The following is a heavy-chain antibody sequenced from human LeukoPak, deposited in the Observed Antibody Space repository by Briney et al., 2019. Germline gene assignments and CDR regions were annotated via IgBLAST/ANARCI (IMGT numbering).Heavy chain of an antibody. J-gene: IGHJ4*02. V-gene: IGHV3-48*02. CDR3: ARILPHLYYYGSGSYSGAVDY. CDR2: ISSSSSTI. Sequence: PGGSLRLSCAASGFTFSSYSMNWVRQAPGQGLEWVSYISSSSSTIYYADSVKGRFTISRDNAKNSLYLQMNSLRDEDTAVYYCARILPHLYYYGSGSYSGAVDYWGQGTLVTVSS. D-gene: IGHD3-10*01. CDR1: GFTFSSYS.